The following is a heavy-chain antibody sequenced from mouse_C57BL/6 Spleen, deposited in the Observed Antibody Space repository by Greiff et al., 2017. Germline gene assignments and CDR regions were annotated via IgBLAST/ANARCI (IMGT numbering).Heavy chain of an antibody. CDR1: GFTFSSYA. CDR3: ARDGNYYYAKDY. CDR2: ISDGGSYT. V-gene: IGHV5-4*01. D-gene: IGHD2-1*01. J-gene: IGHJ4*01. Sequence: EVKLVESGGGLVKPGGSLKLSCAASGFTFSSYAMSWVRQTPEKRLEWVATISDGGSYTYYPDNVKGRFTISRDNAKNNLYLQMSHLKSEDTAMYYCARDGNYYYAKDYWGQGTSVTVSS.